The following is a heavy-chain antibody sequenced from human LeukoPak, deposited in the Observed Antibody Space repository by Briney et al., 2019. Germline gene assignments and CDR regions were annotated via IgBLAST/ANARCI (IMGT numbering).Heavy chain of an antibody. V-gene: IGHV1-8*03. CDR2: MNPNSGNT. Sequence: ASVKVSCKASGYTFTSYDINWVRQATGQGLEWMGWMNPNSGNTGYAQKFQGRVTITRNTSISTAYMELRSLRSDDTAVYYCARDESIAAAGTTFDYWGQGTLVTVSS. D-gene: IGHD6-13*01. J-gene: IGHJ4*02. CDR3: ARDESIAAAGTTFDY. CDR1: GYTFTSYD.